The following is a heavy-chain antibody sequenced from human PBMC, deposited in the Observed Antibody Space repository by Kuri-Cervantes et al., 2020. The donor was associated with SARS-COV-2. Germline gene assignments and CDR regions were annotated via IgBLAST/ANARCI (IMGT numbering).Heavy chain of an antibody. V-gene: IGHV3-48*03. Sequence: GGSLRLSCAASGFTFSSYEMNWVRQAPGKGLEWVSYISSSGSTIYYADSVKGRFTISRDNAKNSLYLQMNSLRAEDTAVYYCARVNRIVGYYGSGSYSLDYWGQGTLVTVSS. CDR3: ARVNRIVGYYGSGSYSLDY. CDR1: GFTFSSYE. J-gene: IGHJ4*02. D-gene: IGHD3-10*01. CDR2: ISSSGSTI.